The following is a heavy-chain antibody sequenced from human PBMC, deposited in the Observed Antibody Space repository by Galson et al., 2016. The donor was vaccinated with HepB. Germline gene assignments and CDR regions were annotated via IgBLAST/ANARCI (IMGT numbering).Heavy chain of an antibody. CDR3: AKRRYPGNYYGIDV. D-gene: IGHD3-9*01. V-gene: IGHV3-30*18. J-gene: IGHJ6*02. CDR1: GFIFSNYG. CDR2: VSDSNSDK. Sequence: SLRLSCAASGFIFSNYGMHWVRQAPGKGLEWVAIVSDSNSDKYYADSVKGRFTISRDNSNQELYLEMSRLRPEDTAVYYCAKRRYPGNYYGIDVWGQGTTVIVSS.